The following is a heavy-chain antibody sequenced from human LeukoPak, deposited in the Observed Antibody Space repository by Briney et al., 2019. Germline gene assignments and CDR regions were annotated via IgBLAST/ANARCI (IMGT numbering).Heavy chain of an antibody. CDR2: IYPGDSDT. CDR1: GYSFTSYW. V-gene: IGHV5-51*01. J-gene: IGHJ4*02. D-gene: IGHD2-15*01. CDR3: ARRSECSGGSCYLGPVGY. Sequence: GESLKISCKGSGYSFTSYWIGWVRQMPGKGLEWMGIIYPGDSDTRYSPSFQGQVTISADKSISTAYLQWCSLKASDTAMYYCARRSECSGGSCYLGPVGYWGQGTLVTVSS.